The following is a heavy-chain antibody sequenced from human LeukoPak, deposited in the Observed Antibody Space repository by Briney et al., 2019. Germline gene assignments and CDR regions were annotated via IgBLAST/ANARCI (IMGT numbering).Heavy chain of an antibody. J-gene: IGHJ3*02. CDR1: GGTFSSYA. Sequence: ASVKVSCKASGGTFSSYAISWVRQAPGQGLEWMGGIIPIFGTANYAQKFQGRVTITTDESTSTAYMELSSLTSEDTAVYYCARGSPVEMATADAFDIWGQGTMVSVSS. V-gene: IGHV1-69*05. CDR2: IIPIFGTA. D-gene: IGHD5-24*01. CDR3: ARGSPVEMATADAFDI.